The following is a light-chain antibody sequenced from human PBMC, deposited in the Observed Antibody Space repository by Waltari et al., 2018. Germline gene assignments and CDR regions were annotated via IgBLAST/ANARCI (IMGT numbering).Light chain of an antibody. J-gene: IGKJ2*01. CDR3: QQSYSSPPT. CDR2: DAS. V-gene: IGKV1-5*01. CDR1: QSIGTW. Sequence: DIQMTQSPSTLSASVGDRVTITCRASQSIGTWLAWYQQKPGKAPKSLIYDASSLESGVPSRFSGSGSGTEVTLTISSLQPEDFATYCCQQSYSSPPTFGQGTKLEIK.